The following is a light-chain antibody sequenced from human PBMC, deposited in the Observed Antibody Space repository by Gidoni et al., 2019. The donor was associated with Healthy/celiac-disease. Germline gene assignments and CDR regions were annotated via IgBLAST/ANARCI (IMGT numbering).Light chain of an antibody. CDR2: EVS. J-gene: IGLJ3*02. Sequence: QSALTQPASVSGSPGQSITISCTGTSSDVGRYNLVSWYQQHPGKAPKLMIYEVSKRPSGVSNRFSGCKSGNTASLTISGLQAEDEADYYCCSYAGSSRVFGGGTKLTVL. V-gene: IGLV2-23*02. CDR3: CSYAGSSRV. CDR1: SSDVGRYNL.